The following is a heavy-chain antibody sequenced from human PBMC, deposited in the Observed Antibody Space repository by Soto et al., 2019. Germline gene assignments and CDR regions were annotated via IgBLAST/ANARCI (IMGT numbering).Heavy chain of an antibody. V-gene: IGHV3-23*01. J-gene: IGHJ4*02. D-gene: IGHD6-6*01. Sequence: GGSLRLSCAASGFTFSSYAMSWVRQAPGKGLEWVSAISGSGGSTYYADSVKGRFTISRDNSKNTLYLQMNSLRAEDTAVYYCAKDVLPIAARPGPVIYYFDYWGQGTLVTVSS. CDR1: GFTFSSYA. CDR2: ISGSGGST. CDR3: AKDVLPIAARPGPVIYYFDY.